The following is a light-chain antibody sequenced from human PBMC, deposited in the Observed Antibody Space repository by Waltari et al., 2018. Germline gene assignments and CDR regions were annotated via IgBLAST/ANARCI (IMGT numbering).Light chain of an antibody. Sequence: QSVLTQPPSASGTPGQRVTISCSGTYSNIGNNIVNWYQQLPGKAPKLLIYRNDRRPPGVPVRFSGSNSGRSASLDIDGLHSEDEADYYYASWDDSLNGHWVFGGGTKVTVL. CDR3: ASWDDSLNGHWV. J-gene: IGLJ2*01. V-gene: IGLV1-44*01. CDR1: YSNIGNNI. CDR2: RND.